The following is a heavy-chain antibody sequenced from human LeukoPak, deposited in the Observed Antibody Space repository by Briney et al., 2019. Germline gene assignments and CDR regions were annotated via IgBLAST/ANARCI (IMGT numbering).Heavy chain of an antibody. D-gene: IGHD3-3*01. V-gene: IGHV3-30-3*01. Sequence: GGSLRLSCAASGFIFGGYAMHWVRQAPGKGLQWLAVISYDGGKTYYADSVEGRFTISRDNSKSTVYLEINGLRSEDTAIYYCARGFNDFWSGSQLEYWGQGTLVTVSS. CDR2: ISYDGGKT. CDR1: GFIFGGYA. J-gene: IGHJ4*02. CDR3: ARGFNDFWSGSQLEY.